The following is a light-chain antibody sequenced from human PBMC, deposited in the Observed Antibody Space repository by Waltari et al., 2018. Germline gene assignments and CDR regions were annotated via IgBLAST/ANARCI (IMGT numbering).Light chain of an antibody. CDR2: DAD. V-gene: IGKV1-33*01. J-gene: IGKJ1*01. CDR3: QQFGSLPWT. CDR1: QDIGAS. Sequence: DIHLTQSPSSQSASVGDTVTITCRASQDIGASVHWYQQRPGEAPKLLIFDADSLERGAPSRFSGGGSRTQFTFTITGLQAEDIATYYCQQFGSLPWTFGQGTTVE.